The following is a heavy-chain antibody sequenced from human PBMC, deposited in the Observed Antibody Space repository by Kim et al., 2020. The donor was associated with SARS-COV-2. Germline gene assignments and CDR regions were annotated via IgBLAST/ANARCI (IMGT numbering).Heavy chain of an antibody. CDR1: GGSISSYY. CDR2: IYYSGST. Sequence: SETLSLTCTVSGGSISSYYWSWIRQPPGKGLEWIGYIYYSGSTNYNPSLKSRVTISVDTSKNQFSLKLSSVTAADTAVYYCARVRYYYGMDVWGQGTTVTVSS. J-gene: IGHJ6*02. V-gene: IGHV4-59*01. D-gene: IGHD3-16*01. CDR3: ARVRYYYGMDV.